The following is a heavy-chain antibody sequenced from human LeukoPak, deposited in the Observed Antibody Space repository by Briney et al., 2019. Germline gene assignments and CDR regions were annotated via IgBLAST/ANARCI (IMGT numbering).Heavy chain of an antibody. CDR2: IYTSGST. Sequence: PSETLSLTCTVSGGSISSYYWSWIRQPAGKGLGWIGRIYTSGSTNYNPSLRSRVTMSVDTSKNQFSLKLSSVTVADTAVYYCARDSGSQNYWGQGTLVTVSS. CDR3: ARDSGSQNY. J-gene: IGHJ4*02. CDR1: GGSISSYY. V-gene: IGHV4-4*07. D-gene: IGHD1-26*01.